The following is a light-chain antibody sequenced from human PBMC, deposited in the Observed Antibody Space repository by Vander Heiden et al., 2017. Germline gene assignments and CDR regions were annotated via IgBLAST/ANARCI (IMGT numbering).Light chain of an antibody. J-gene: IGLJ3*02. CDR1: NIGSKS. CDR3: QVWDSTSDHQV. Sequence: SYVPTQPPSVSVAPGQTASITCGGDNIGSKSVHWYQQRPGQAPVMVVYNDDDRPSGIPERVSGSNFGNTATLTISRVEAGDEADYYCQVWDSTSDHQVFGGGTKLTVL. CDR2: NDD. V-gene: IGLV3-21*02.